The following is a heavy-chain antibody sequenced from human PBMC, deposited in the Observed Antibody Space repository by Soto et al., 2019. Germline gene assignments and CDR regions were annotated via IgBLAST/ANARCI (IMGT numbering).Heavy chain of an antibody. V-gene: IGHV1-58*01. Sequence: ASVKVSCKASGFTFTSSAVQWVRQARGQRLEWIGWIVVGSGNTNYAQKFQERVTITRDMSTSTAYMELSSLRSEDTAVYYCAAAEIGAAGPPDAFDIWGQGTMVTVSS. J-gene: IGHJ3*02. CDR2: IVVGSGNT. CDR3: AAAEIGAAGPPDAFDI. CDR1: GFTFTSSA. D-gene: IGHD6-13*01.